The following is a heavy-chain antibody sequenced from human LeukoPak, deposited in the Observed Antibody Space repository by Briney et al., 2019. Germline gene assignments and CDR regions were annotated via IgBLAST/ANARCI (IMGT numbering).Heavy chain of an antibody. V-gene: IGHV3-33*01. CDR1: GFIFSSYG. J-gene: IGHJ4*02. Sequence: GGSLRLSCAASGFIFSSYGMHWVRQAPGKGLEWVAVIWYDGSNKYYADSVKGRFTISRDNSKNPLYLQMNSLRAEDTAVYYCARGMGYYYDSSGYSTLGDYWGQGTLVTVSS. CDR2: IWYDGSNK. CDR3: ARGMGYYYDSSGYSTLGDY. D-gene: IGHD3-22*01.